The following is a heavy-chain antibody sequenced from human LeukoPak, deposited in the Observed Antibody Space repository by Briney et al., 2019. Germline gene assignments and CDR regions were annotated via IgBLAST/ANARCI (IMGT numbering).Heavy chain of an antibody. CDR3: ARTAMVMGREDY. J-gene: IGHJ4*02. CDR2: ISAYNGNT. Sequence: ASVKVSCKASGYTFTSYGISWVRQAPGQGLEWMGWISAYNGNTNYAQKPQGRVTMTTDTSTSTAYMELRSLRSDDTAVYYCARTAMVMGREDYWGQGTLVTVSS. V-gene: IGHV1-18*01. D-gene: IGHD5-18*01. CDR1: GYTFTSYG.